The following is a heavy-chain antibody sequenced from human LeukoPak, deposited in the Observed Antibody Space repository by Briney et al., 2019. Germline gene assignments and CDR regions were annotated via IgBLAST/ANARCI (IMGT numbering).Heavy chain of an antibody. V-gene: IGHV4-4*07. J-gene: IGHJ2*01. CDR1: GGAISSYF. CDR3: ARETRESRYFDL. Sequence: PSETLSHTCTVSGGAISSYFWSWIRQPAGKGLEGIGRIHTSGSTNYTSSLKTRVAMSLDTSKNQSSLNLTSVTAADTAVYYCARETRESRYFDLWGRGTPVTVSS. D-gene: IGHD4-23*01. CDR2: IHTSGST.